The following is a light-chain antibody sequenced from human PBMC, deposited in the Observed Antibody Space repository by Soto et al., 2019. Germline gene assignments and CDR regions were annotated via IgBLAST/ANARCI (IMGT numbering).Light chain of an antibody. CDR1: QGISTF. V-gene: IGKV1-9*01. Sequence: IQLTQSPSSLSASIGDRVTITCRAGQGISTFLAWYQQTPRKAPTLLIYAASTLQSGVPSRFSGSGSGTDFTLTISSLQPEDFATYYCQQLHSYPLTFGGGTKVDTK. J-gene: IGKJ4*01. CDR3: QQLHSYPLT. CDR2: AAS.